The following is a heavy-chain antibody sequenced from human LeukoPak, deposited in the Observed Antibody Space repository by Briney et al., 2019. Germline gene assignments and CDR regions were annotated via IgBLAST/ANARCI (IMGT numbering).Heavy chain of an antibody. CDR2: VYYTGST. Sequence: PSETLSLTCTLSGDSVTSGGFYWAWLRQPPGKGLEWIATVYYTGSTYYNPSLKSRVTISIDTSKNHFSLKLRSVVAPDTAVYYCARHSGSGSLSRPFDPWGQGTLVTVSS. CDR3: ARHSGSGSLSRPFDP. V-gene: IGHV4-39*02. J-gene: IGHJ5*02. CDR1: GDSVTSGGFY. D-gene: IGHD3-10*01.